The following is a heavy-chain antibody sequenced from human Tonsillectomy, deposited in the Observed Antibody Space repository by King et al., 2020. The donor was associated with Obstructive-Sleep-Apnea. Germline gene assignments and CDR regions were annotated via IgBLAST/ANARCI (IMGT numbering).Heavy chain of an antibody. J-gene: IGHJ6*02. CDR1: GFTFSSYA. CDR3: VKGLSDYYDFWSGYYGYGMDV. V-gene: IGHV3-64D*09. CDR2: ISSNVGST. Sequence: VQLGQSGGGLVQPGGSLRLSCSASGFTFSSYAMHWVRQAPGKGLEYVSSISSNVGSTYYADSVKGSFTISRDNSKNTLYLQMSSLRAEDTAVYYCVKGLSDYYDFWSGYYGYGMDVWGQGTTVTVSS. D-gene: IGHD3-3*01.